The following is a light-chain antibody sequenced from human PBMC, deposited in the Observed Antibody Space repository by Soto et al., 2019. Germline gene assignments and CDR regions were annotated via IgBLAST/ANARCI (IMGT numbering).Light chain of an antibody. Sequence: DIQMTQSPSTLSASIGDTVTITCRASQSISNWLAWYQQRPGEVPSLLIHTASNLESGVSSRFNGSGSGTDFTLTVSTLPPDDSATYYCQQYNSYPLTFGGGTRVEIK. J-gene: IGKJ4*01. CDR2: TAS. V-gene: IGKV1-5*03. CDR1: QSISNW. CDR3: QQYNSYPLT.